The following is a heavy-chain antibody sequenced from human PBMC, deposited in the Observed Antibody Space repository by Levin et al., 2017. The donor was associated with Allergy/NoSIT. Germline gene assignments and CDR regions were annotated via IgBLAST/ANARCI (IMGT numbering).Heavy chain of an antibody. CDR3: ARLSDAKSYGDQISSYYYYMDV. J-gene: IGHJ6*03. Sequence: ASVKVSCKGSGYSFTSYWISWVRQMPGKGLEWMGRIDPSDSYTNYSPSFQGHVTISADKSISTAYLQWSSLKASDTAMYYCARLSDAKSYGDQISSYYYYMDVWGKGTTVTVSS. CDR2: IDPSDSYT. D-gene: IGHD4-17*01. CDR1: GYSFTSYW. V-gene: IGHV5-10-1*01.